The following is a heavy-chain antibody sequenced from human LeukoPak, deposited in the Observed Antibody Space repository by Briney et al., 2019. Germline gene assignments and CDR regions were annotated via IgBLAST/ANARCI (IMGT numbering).Heavy chain of an antibody. J-gene: IGHJ5*02. D-gene: IGHD2-21*02. CDR2: IIPIFGTA. CDR3: ARDLLVVTEEDWFDP. Sequence: ASVKVSCKASGGTFSSYAISWVRQAPGQGLEWMGGIIPIFGTANYAQKFQGRVTITADESTSTAYMELSGLRSEDTAVYYCARDLLVVTEEDWFDPWGQGTLVTVSS. V-gene: IGHV1-69*13. CDR1: GGTFSSYA.